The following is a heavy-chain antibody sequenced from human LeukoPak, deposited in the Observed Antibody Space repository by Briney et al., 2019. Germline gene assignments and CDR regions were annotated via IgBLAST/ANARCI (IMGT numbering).Heavy chain of an antibody. V-gene: IGHV1-8*03. CDR3: ARSGGGSGSYYNDWFDP. D-gene: IGHD3-10*01. J-gene: IGHJ5*02. CDR1: GYTFTSYD. Sequence: ASVKVSCKASGYTFTSYDINWVRQATGQGLEWMGWMNPNSGNTGYAQKFQGRVTITRNTSISTAYMELSSLRSEDTAVYYCARSGGGSGSYYNDWFDPWGQGTLVTVSS. CDR2: MNPNSGNT.